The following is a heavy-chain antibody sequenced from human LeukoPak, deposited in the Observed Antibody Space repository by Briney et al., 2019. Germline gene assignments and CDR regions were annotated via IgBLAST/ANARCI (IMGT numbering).Heavy chain of an antibody. J-gene: IGHJ4*02. CDR3: ARGGTYYPSIDY. CDR1: GYTFTSTY. D-gene: IGHD1-26*01. CDR2: ISAYNGKT. Sequence: GASVNVSCKTSGYTFTSTYINWVRQAPGQGLEWMGWISAYNGKTNYAQKFQGRVTMTTDSSTSTASMDLTSLRPDDTAVYYCARGGTYYPSIDYWGQGTLVTVSS. V-gene: IGHV1-18*01.